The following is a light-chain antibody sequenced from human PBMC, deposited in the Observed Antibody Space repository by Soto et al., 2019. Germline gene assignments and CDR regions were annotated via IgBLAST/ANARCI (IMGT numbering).Light chain of an antibody. Sequence: EVVLTQSPATLSVSPGEGASLSCRASQNVGTSLAWYQQKSGQAPRLLIYGASTRAAGVPARFSGSASGTEYTLTISRLEPEDFALYYCQQYGSSPPFAFGGGTKIEIK. CDR1: QNVGTS. J-gene: IGKJ4*01. V-gene: IGKV3-20*01. CDR3: QQYGSSPPFA. CDR2: GAS.